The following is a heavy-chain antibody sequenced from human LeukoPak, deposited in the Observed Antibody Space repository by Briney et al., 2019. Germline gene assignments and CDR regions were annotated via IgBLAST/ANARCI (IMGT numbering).Heavy chain of an antibody. J-gene: IGHJ6*03. D-gene: IGHD3-10*01. Sequence: GGSLRLSCAASGFTVSSNYMSWVRQAPGKGLEWVSIIYSGGSTFYADSVKGRFTISRDNSKNTLYLQMNSLRAEDTAVYYCARAYYGSGRTSGSSDQNYYYYYMDVWGKGTTVTISS. CDR2: IYSGGST. CDR3: ARAYYGSGRTSGSSDQNYYYYYMDV. CDR1: GFTVSSNY. V-gene: IGHV3-53*01.